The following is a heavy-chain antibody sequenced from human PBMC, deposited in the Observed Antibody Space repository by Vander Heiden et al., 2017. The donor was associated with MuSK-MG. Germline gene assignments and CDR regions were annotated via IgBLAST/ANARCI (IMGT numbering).Heavy chain of an antibody. CDR2: INHSGST. CDR1: GGSFSRYS. CDR3: ARAGYCSSTSCYFGFSYYGMDV. D-gene: IGHD2-2*03. V-gene: IGHV4-34*01. Sequence: QVQLQQWGAGLLKPSETLSLTCAVYGGSFSRYSWSWIRQPPGKGLEWIGEINHSGSTNYNPSLKSRVTISVDTSKNQFSLKLSSVTAADTAVYYCARAGYCSSTSCYFGFSYYGMDVWGQGTTVTVSS. J-gene: IGHJ6*02.